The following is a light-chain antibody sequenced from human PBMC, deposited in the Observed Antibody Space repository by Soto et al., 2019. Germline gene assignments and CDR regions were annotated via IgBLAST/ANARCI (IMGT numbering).Light chain of an antibody. CDR3: QQYNNWPRT. CDR2: GAS. V-gene: IGKV3-15*01. CDR1: QSFGTN. Sequence: EIVMTQSPATVSVSPGERATLSCRASQSFGTNLAWYQQKPGQAPRLLIYGASTRATGIPARFSGSGSGTEFTLTISSLQSEDFAVYYCQQYNNWPRTFGQGTKVDIK. J-gene: IGKJ1*01.